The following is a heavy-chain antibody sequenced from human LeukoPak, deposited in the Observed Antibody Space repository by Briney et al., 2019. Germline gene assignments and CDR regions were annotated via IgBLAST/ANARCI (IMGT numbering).Heavy chain of an antibody. CDR3: ATTLWFGMNWFDP. CDR2: IYYSGST. J-gene: IGHJ5*02. CDR1: GGSISSSSYS. Sequence: PSETLSLTCTVSGGSISSSSYSWGWIRQPPGKGLEWIGSIYYSGSTYYNPSLKSRVTISVDTSKNQFSLKLSSVTAADTAVYYCATTLWFGMNWFDPWGQGTLVTVSS. D-gene: IGHD3-10*01. V-gene: IGHV4-39*01.